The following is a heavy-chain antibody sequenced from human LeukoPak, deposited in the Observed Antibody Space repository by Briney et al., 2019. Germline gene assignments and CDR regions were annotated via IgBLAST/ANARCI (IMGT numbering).Heavy chain of an antibody. Sequence: PSETLSLTFTVSGDSISNSRYSWGWIRQPPGKGLEWVGTTSYSGSAYYNPSLKSRVTISVDTSKNQFSLKLSSVTAADTAVFYCARLRGSYGGDAFDIWGQGTMVTVSS. CDR2: TSYSGSA. J-gene: IGHJ3*02. V-gene: IGHV4-39*01. CDR3: ARLRGSYGGDAFDI. CDR1: GDSISNSRYS. D-gene: IGHD1-26*01.